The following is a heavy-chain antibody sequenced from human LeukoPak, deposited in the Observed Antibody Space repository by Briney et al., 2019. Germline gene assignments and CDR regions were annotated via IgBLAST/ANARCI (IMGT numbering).Heavy chain of an antibody. V-gene: IGHV3-23*01. J-gene: IGHJ4*02. D-gene: IGHD2-8*02. Sequence: GESLRLSCAASGFTFSTFAMIWVRQPPGKGLEWVSSIFPSGGEIHYADSVRGRFTVSRDNSKSTLSLQMNSLRAEDTAIYCCATYRQVLLPFESWGQGTLVTVSS. CDR3: ATYRQVLLPFES. CDR1: GFTFSTFA. CDR2: IFPSGGEI.